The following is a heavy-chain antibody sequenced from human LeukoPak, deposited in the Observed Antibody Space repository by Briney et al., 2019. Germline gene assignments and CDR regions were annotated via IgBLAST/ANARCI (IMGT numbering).Heavy chain of an antibody. Sequence: GGSLRLSCAASGFSFSSYWVHWVRQAPGKGLEWVAVISYDGSNKYYADSVKGRFTISRDNSKNTLYLQMNSLRAEDAAVYYCAKWVTVTTRNRWFDPWGQGTLVTVSS. V-gene: IGHV3-30*18. J-gene: IGHJ5*02. CDR2: ISYDGSNK. CDR3: AKWVTVTTRNRWFDP. CDR1: GFSFSSYW. D-gene: IGHD4-17*01.